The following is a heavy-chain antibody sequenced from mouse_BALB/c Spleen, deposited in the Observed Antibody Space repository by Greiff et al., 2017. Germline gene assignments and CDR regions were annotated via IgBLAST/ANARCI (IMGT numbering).Heavy chain of an antibody. CDR2: ISYSGST. Sequence: DVKLVESGPGLVKPSQSLSLTCTVTGYSITSDYAWNWIRQFPGNKLEWMGYISYSGSTSYNPSLKSRISITRDTSKNQFFLQLNSVTTEDTATYYCARSTPNWDYAMDYWGQGTSVTVSS. CDR1: GYSITSDYA. J-gene: IGHJ4*01. D-gene: IGHD4-1*01. V-gene: IGHV3-2*02. CDR3: ARSTPNWDYAMDY.